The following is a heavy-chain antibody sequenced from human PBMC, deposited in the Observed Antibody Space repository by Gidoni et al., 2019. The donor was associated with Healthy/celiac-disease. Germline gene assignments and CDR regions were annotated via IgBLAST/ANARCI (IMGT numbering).Heavy chain of an antibody. V-gene: IGHV3-49*03. CDR1: GFTFGDYA. Sequence: EVQLVESGGGLVQPGRSLSLSCTASGFTFGDYAMSWFRQAPGKGLEWVGFIRSKAYGGTTEYAASVKGRFTISRDDSKSIAYLQMNSLKTEDTAVYYCTRDPLTIFGVAAGAFDIWGQGTMVTVSS. CDR2: IRSKAYGGTT. J-gene: IGHJ3*02. D-gene: IGHD3-3*01. CDR3: TRDPLTIFGVAAGAFDI.